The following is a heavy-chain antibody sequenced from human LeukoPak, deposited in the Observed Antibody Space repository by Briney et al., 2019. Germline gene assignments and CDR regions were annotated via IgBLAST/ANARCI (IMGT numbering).Heavy chain of an antibody. D-gene: IGHD5-12*01. Sequence: SETLSLTCTVSGGSISSSSYYWGWIRQPPGKGLEWIGSIYYSGSTYYNPSLKSRVTISVDTSKNQFSLKLSSVTAADTAVYYCARHVGGCDADAFDIWGQGTMVTVSS. V-gene: IGHV4-39*01. CDR3: ARHVGGCDADAFDI. J-gene: IGHJ3*02. CDR1: GGSISSSSYY. CDR2: IYYSGST.